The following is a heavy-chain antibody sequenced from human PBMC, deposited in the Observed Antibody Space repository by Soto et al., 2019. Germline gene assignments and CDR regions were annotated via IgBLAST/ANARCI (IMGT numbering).Heavy chain of an antibody. J-gene: IGHJ4*02. V-gene: IGHV3-33*01. CDR2: IWYDGSNK. Sequence: QVQLVESGGGVVQPGRSLRLSCAASGFTFSSYGMHWVRQAPGKGLEWVAVIWYDGSNKYYADSVKGRFTISRGNSKNTLYLQMNSLRAEDTAVYYCARDSGIVVVTNVDYWGQGTLVTVSS. D-gene: IGHD3-22*01. CDR3: ARDSGIVVVTNVDY. CDR1: GFTFSSYG.